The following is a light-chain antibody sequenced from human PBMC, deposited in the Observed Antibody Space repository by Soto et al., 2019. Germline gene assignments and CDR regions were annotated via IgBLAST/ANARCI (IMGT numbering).Light chain of an antibody. CDR2: GAS. Sequence: DIQMTQSPSTLSASVGDRVTITCRASQSISSWLAWYQQKPGKAPKLLIYGASSLESGVPSRFSGSGSVTEFSLTIDSLQPDDFATYYCQQYSSSSPTVGQGTKLEIK. CDR3: QQYSSSSPT. J-gene: IGKJ2*01. CDR1: QSISSW. V-gene: IGKV1-5*01.